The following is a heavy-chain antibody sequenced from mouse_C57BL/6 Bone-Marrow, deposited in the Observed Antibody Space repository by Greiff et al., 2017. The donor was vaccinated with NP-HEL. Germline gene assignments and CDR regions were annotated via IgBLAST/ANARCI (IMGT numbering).Heavy chain of an antibody. J-gene: IGHJ4*01. CDR3: ARGTAQAYAMDY. CDR1: GYSITSGYY. V-gene: IGHV3-6*01. D-gene: IGHD3-2*02. Sequence: EVKLQESGPGLVKPSQSLSLTCSVTGYSITSGYYWNWIRQFPGNKLEWMGYISYDGSNNYNPSLKNRISITRDTSKNQFFLKLNSVTTEDTATYYCARGTAQAYAMDYWGQGTSVTVSS. CDR2: ISYDGSN.